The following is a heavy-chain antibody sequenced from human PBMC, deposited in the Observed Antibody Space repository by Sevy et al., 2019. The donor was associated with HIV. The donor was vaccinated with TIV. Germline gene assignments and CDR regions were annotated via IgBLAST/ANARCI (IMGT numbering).Heavy chain of an antibody. CDR3: ARLAVAGGLDAFDI. V-gene: IGHV3-53*01. J-gene: IGHJ3*02. CDR1: GFTVSSSY. D-gene: IGHD6-19*01. Sequence: GGSLRLTCAASGFTVSSSYMPWVRQAPGKGLEWVSVIYSGGSTYYADSVKGRFTISRDNSKNTLYLQMNSLRAEDTAVYYCARLAVAGGLDAFDIWVQGTMVTVSS. CDR2: IYSGGST.